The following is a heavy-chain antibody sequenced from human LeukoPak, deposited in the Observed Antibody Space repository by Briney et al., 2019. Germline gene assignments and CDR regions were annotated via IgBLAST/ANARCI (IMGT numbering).Heavy chain of an antibody. Sequence: SETLSLTCTVSGGSISSYYWSWIRQPPGRGLEWIGYIYYSGSTYYNPSLKSRVTISVDTSKNQLSLKLSSVTAADTAVYYCARVALLEYSSTPGWFDPWGQGTLVTVSS. CDR1: GGSISSYY. J-gene: IGHJ5*02. CDR2: IYYSGST. CDR3: ARVALLEYSSTPGWFDP. V-gene: IGHV4-59*08. D-gene: IGHD6-6*01.